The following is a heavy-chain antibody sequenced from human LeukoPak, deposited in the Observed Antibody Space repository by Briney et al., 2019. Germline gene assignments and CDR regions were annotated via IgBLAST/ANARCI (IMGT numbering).Heavy chain of an antibody. CDR1: GYTFTGYY. CDR2: INPNSGGT. Sequence: ASVKVSCKASGYTFTGYYMHWVRQAPGQGLEWMGWINPNSGGTNYAQKLQGRVTMTTDTSTSTAYMELRSLRSDDTAVYYCARMMAGYSSSWYVVQLDYWGQGTLVTVSS. V-gene: IGHV1-2*02. CDR3: ARMMAGYSSSWYVVQLDY. J-gene: IGHJ4*02. D-gene: IGHD6-13*01.